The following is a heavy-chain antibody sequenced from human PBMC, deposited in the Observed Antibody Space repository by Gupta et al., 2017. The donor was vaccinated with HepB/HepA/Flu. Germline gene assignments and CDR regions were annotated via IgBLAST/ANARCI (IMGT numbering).Heavy chain of an antibody. D-gene: IGHD1-26*01. CDR3: ARENWELLERWFDP. J-gene: IGHJ5*02. CDR2: IYYDGST. V-gene: IGHV4-59*01. CDR1: GGSISTYY. Sequence: QVQLQESGPGLVKPSETLSLTCTVSGGSISTYYWSWIRQPPGKGLEWIGYIYYDGSTNYNPSLKSRVTISLDTSKNQFSLKLTSVSAADTAVYYCARENWELLERWFDPWGQGTLVTVSS.